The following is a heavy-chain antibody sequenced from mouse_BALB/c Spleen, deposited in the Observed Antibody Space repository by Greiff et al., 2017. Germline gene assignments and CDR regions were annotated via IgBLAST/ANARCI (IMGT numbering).Heavy chain of an antibody. J-gene: IGHJ3*01. CDR1: GYSFTDYI. V-gene: IGHV1-39*01. D-gene: IGHD2-3*01. CDR3: AREGIYDGYYPFAY. Sequence: VQLQQTGPELVKPGASVKISCKASGYSFTDYIMLWVKQSHGKSLEWIGNINPYYGSTSYNLKFKGKATLTVDKSSSTAYMQLNSLTSEDSAVYYCAREGIYDGYYPFAYWGQGTLVTVSA. CDR2: INPYYGST.